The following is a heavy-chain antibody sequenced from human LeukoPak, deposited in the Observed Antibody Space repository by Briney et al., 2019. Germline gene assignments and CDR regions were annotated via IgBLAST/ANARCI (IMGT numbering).Heavy chain of an antibody. V-gene: IGHV4-59*01. CDR3: ARDSNIAVVGCFDS. J-gene: IGHJ5*01. CDR2: INYSGIT. CDR1: GGSIGTFY. Sequence: PSETLSLTCTVSGGSIGTFYSSWIRQPPGKGLEWIGYINYSGITTYNPSLKSRVTISVDTSKNQFSLKLSSVTAADTAVYYCARDSNIAVVGCFDSWGQGTLVTVSS. D-gene: IGHD6-13*01.